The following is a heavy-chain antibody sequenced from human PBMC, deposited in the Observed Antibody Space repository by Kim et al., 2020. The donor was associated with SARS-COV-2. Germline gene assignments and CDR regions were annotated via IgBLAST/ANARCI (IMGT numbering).Heavy chain of an antibody. J-gene: IGHJ3*02. CDR2: ISSNGGST. D-gene: IGHD3-22*01. CDR1: GFTFSSYA. CDR3: VKDRYYYDSSGYPYDAFAI. V-gene: IGHV3-64D*06. Sequence: GGSLRLSCSASGFTFSSYAMHWVRQAPGKGLEYVSAISSNGGSTYYADSVKGRFTISRDKSKNTLYLQMSSLRAEDTAVYYCVKDRYYYDSSGYPYDAFAIWGQGTMVTVSS.